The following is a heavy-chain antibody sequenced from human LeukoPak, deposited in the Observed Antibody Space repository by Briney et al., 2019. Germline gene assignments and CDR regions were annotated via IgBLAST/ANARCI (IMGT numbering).Heavy chain of an antibody. CDR2: ISDSGGSP. CDR3: AKRGVVIRVILVGFHKEAYYFES. CDR1: GFTFSSYW. V-gene: IGHV3-23*01. D-gene: IGHD3/OR15-3a*01. Sequence: GGSLRLSCAASGFTFSSYWMSWVRQAPGKGLEWVAGISDSGGSPNYADSVKGRFTISRDNPKNTLYLQMNSLRAEDTAVYFCAKRGVVIRVILVGFHKEAYYFESWGQGALVTVSS. J-gene: IGHJ4*02.